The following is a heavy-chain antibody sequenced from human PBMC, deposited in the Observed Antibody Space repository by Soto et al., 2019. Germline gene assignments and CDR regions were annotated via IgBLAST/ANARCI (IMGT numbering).Heavy chain of an antibody. Sequence: VKVSCKASGYTFTSYGISWVRQSPQQGLDGLGWISAYNGNTNTAKKLQGICTMTIDLSTSTAYMELRSPRSDVRAVYCCARIESGHYYYYYGLEVSGHGNTVTVSS. CDR2: ISAYNGNT. CDR3: ARIESGHYYYYYGLEV. CDR1: GYTFTSYG. J-gene: IGHJ6*02. V-gene: IGHV1-18*01.